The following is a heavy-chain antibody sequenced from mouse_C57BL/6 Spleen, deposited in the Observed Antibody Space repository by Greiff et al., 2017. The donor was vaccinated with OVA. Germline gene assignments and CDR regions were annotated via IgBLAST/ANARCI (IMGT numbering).Heavy chain of an antibody. Sequence: VQLQQSGPALVKPGASVKISCKASGYSFTGYYMNWVKQSPEKSLEWIGELNPSPGGTTYNQKFKAKATLTGDKSSSTSYMQLKSLTSEDSAVYYCARKHYGKGRYFEVWGTGTTVTGSS. CDR3: ARKHYGKGRYFEV. CDR1: GYSFTGYY. V-gene: IGHV1-42*01. D-gene: IGHD2-1*01. J-gene: IGHJ1*03. CDR2: LNPSPGGT.